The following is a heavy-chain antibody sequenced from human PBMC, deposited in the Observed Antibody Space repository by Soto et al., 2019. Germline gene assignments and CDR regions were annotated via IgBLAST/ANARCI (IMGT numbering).Heavy chain of an antibody. CDR2: ISGSGGST. CDR1: GFTFSSYA. CDR3: AKEAYYGSGSYSDLH. J-gene: IGHJ4*02. Sequence: GGSLRLSCAASGFTFSSYAMSWVRQAPGKGLEWVSAISGSGGSTDYADSVKGRLTISRDNSKNTLYLQMNSLSAEDTAVYYCAKEAYYGSGSYSDLHWGQGTLVTVSS. D-gene: IGHD3-10*01. V-gene: IGHV3-23*01.